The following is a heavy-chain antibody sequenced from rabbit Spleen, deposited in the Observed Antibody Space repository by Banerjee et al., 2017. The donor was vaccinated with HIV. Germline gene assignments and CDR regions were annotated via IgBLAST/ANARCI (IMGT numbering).Heavy chain of an antibody. CDR3: ARDDRGVWFFNL. D-gene: IGHD1-1*01. J-gene: IGHJ4*01. CDR2: IYTGGSGTT. Sequence: QQQLVESGGGLVKPGASLTLTCKASGVSFSSSYWICWVRQAPGKGLEWIACIYTGGSGTTYYASWAKGLFTISKTSSTTVTLQMTSLTAADTATYFCARDDRGVWFFNLWGPGTLVTVS. CDR1: GVSFSSSYW. V-gene: IGHV1S45*01.